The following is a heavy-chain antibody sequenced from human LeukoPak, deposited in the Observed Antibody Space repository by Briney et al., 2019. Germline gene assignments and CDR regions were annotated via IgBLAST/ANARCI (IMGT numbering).Heavy chain of an antibody. CDR3: ARLRSPGDFDY. CDR2: IYYSGST. D-gene: IGHD1-26*01. CDR1: GGSVSGSNYY. J-gene: IGHJ4*02. V-gene: IGHV4-39*07. Sequence: PSETLSLTCSVSGGSVSGSNYYWAWIRQPPEKGPEWIGTIYYSGSTYYNVSLKSRVTISVDTSKNQFSLNLSSVTAADTAVYYCARLRSPGDFDYWGQGTLVTVSS.